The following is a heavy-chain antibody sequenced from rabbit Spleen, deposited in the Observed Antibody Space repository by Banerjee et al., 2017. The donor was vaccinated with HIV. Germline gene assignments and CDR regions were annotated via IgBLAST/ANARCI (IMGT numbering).Heavy chain of an antibody. CDR1: GFDFSSYG. J-gene: IGHJ4*01. D-gene: IGHD2-1*01. CDR3: VRRGDSYDDYGGYFNL. Sequence: QEQLKETGGGLVQPGGSLTLSCKASGFDFSSYGVSWVRQAPGKGLEWIGYIDPIFGNTYYANWVNGRFTISSHNAQNTVSLQLNSLTAADTATYFCVRRGDSYDDYGGYFNLWGQGTSSPS. V-gene: IGHV1S47*01. CDR2: IDPIFGNT.